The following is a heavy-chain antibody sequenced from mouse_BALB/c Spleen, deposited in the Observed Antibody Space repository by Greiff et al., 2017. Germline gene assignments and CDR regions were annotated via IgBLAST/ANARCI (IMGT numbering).Heavy chain of an antibody. CDR1: GYSFTSYW. J-gene: IGHJ3*01. Sequence: VKLMESGPQLVRPGASVKISCKASGYSFTSYWMHWVKQRPGQGLEWIGMIDPSDSETRLNQKFKHKATLTVDKSSSTAYMQLSSPTSEDSAVYYCASGEYGNYPAYWGQGTLVTVSA. CDR3: ASGEYGNYPAY. V-gene: IGHV1S126*01. D-gene: IGHD2-10*02. CDR2: IDPSDSET.